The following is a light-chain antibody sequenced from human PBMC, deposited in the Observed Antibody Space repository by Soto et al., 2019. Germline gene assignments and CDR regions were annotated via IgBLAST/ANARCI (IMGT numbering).Light chain of an antibody. CDR3: QQYSNYWT. CDR1: QSISRW. V-gene: IGKV1-5*01. Sequence: DIQMTQSPSSLSASVGDRVTITCRASQSISRWLAWYQEKPGKAPKVLIYDASNLESGVPSRFSGSGSGTDIPTTISRLPHDYVASYYHQQYSNYWTFGQGTKVEI. CDR2: DAS. J-gene: IGKJ1*01.